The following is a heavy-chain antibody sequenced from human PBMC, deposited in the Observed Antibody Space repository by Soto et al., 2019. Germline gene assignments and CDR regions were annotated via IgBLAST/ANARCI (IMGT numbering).Heavy chain of an antibody. V-gene: IGHV3-21*01. CDR3: ARDLIPQIIYYDFWSGKGYFDL. CDR2: ISSSSSYI. D-gene: IGHD3-3*01. Sequence: EVQLVESGGGLVKPGGSLRLSCAASGFTFSSYSMNWVRQAPGKGLEWVSSISSSSSYIYYADSVKGRFTISRDNAKNSLYLQMNSLRAEDTAVYYCARDLIPQIIYYDFWSGKGYFDLWGRGTLVTVSS. J-gene: IGHJ2*01. CDR1: GFTFSSYS.